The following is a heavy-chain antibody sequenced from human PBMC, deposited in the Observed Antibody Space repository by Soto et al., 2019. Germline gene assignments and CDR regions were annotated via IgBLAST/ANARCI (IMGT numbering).Heavy chain of an antibody. D-gene: IGHD6-6*01. CDR2: INHSGST. J-gene: IGHJ4*02. Sequence: SETLSLTCAVYGGSFSGYYWSWIRQPPGKGLEWIGEINHSGSTNYNPSLKSRVTISVDTSKNQFSLKLSSVTAADTAVYYCARQRPLGTYSSSKIDYWGQGTLVTVSS. V-gene: IGHV4-34*01. CDR1: GGSFSGYY. CDR3: ARQRPLGTYSSSKIDY.